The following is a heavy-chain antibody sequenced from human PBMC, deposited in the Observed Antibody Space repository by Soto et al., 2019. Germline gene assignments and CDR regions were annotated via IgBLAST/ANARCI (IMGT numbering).Heavy chain of an antibody. D-gene: IGHD5-12*01. CDR2: ISAYNGNT. V-gene: IGHV1-18*01. CDR1: GYTFTSYG. Sequence: ASVKVSCTASGYTFTSYGISRVRQAPGQGLEWMGWISAYNGNTNYAQKLQGRVTMTTDTSTSTAYMELRSLRSDDTAVYYCARVLSGELFYYYGMDVWGQGTTVTVSS. CDR3: ARVLSGELFYYYGMDV. J-gene: IGHJ6*02.